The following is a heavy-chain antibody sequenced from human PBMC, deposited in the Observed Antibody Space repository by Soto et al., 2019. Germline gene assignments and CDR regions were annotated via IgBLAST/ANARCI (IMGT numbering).Heavy chain of an antibody. CDR1: GGSISSYD. V-gene: IGHV4-59*01. CDR3: ARVYGSRGGYFDY. J-gene: IGHJ4*02. D-gene: IGHD3-10*01. Sequence: SETLSLTCTVSGGSISSYDWSWIRQPPGKGLEWIGYIYYSGSTNYNPSLKSRVTISVDTSKNQFSLKLSSVTAADTAVYYCARVYGSRGGYFDYWGQGTLVTVS. CDR2: IYYSGST.